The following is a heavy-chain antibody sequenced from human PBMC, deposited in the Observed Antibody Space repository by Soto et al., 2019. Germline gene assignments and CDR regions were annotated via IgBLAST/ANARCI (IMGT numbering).Heavy chain of an antibody. J-gene: IGHJ6*02. V-gene: IGHV3-15*01. D-gene: IGHD3-3*01. CDR3: TAPGLWSASYRDFYYVMDV. Sequence: EVQLVESGGGLVKPGGSLRLSCAASGFSFSNAWMSWVRQAPGKGLEWVGRIKSKTDGGTTDYSAPVKGRFTISRDDSKNTLYLQMNSLKTEDTAVYYCTAPGLWSASYRDFYYVMDVWGQGTTVTVSS. CDR2: IKSKTDGGTT. CDR1: GFSFSNAW.